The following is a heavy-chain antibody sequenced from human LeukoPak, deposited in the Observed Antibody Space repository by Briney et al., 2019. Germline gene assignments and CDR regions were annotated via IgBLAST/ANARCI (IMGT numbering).Heavy chain of an antibody. V-gene: IGHV4-34*01. CDR2: INHSGST. D-gene: IGHD3-10*01. CDR1: GGSFSGYY. Sequence: PSETLSLTCAVYGGSFSGYYWSWIRQPPGKGLEWIGEINHSGSTNYNPSLKSRVTISVDTSKNQFSLKLSSVTAADTAVYYCARGRGTMVRGRYFDYWGQGTPVTVSS. J-gene: IGHJ4*02. CDR3: ARGRGTMVRGRYFDY.